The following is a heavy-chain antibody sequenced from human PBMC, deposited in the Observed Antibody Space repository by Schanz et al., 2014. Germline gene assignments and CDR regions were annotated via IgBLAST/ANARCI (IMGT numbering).Heavy chain of an antibody. CDR3: AKVWGSDYFYPFDY. Sequence: EVQLVESGGGLVQPGGSLRLSCAASGFTFNNYDMNWVRLVPGKGLECVSGISGDGGSAYYADSVKGRFTISRDNSKNTLYLQMSSLRAEDTAVYYCAKVWGSDYFYPFDYWGQGTLVTVSS. D-gene: IGHD3-22*01. V-gene: IGHV3-23*04. J-gene: IGHJ4*02. CDR1: GFTFNNYD. CDR2: ISGDGGSA.